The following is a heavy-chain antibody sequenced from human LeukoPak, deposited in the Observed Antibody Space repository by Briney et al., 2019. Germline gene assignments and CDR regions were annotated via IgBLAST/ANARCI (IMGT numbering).Heavy chain of an antibody. CDR3: AKGRDGYRGYYMDY. CDR2: ISGSGGST. Sequence: GGSLRLSCAACGFTFSSYAMSWVRQAPGKGLEWVSAISGSGGSTYYADSVKGRFTISRDNSKNTLYLQMNSLRAEYTAVYYCAKGRDGYRGYYMDYWGQGTLVTVSS. J-gene: IGHJ4*02. V-gene: IGHV3-23*01. D-gene: IGHD5-24*01. CDR1: GFTFSSYA.